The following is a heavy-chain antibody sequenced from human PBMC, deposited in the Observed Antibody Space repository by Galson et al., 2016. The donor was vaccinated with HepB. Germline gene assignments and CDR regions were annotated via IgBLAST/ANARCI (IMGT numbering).Heavy chain of an antibody. D-gene: IGHD1-26*01. CDR3: ARRMLVGAGFDY. V-gene: IGHV3-21*01. J-gene: IGHJ4*02. Sequence: SLRLSCAASGFTFRSYAMNWVRQAPGKGLEWVSSISSSSTYIYYADSVKGRFTISRDNAKNSLYLQMNSLRAEDTAVYYCARRMLVGAGFDYWGQGALVTVSS. CDR2: ISSSSTYI. CDR1: GFTFRSYA.